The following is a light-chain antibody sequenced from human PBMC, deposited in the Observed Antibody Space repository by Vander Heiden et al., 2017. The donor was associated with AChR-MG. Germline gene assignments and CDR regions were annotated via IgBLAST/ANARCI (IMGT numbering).Light chain of an antibody. CDR1: SSNIGAGYD. CDR2: GNT. CDR3: QSYETSLSGYVV. Sequence: QSVLTQPPSVFGAPGQRVTISCTGSSSNIGAGYDVPWYQQLPATAPKLLIYGNTNRPSGVPDRFSGSKSGTSASLAITGLQAEDEADYYCQSYETSLSGYVVFGGGTKLTVL. V-gene: IGLV1-40*01. J-gene: IGLJ2*01.